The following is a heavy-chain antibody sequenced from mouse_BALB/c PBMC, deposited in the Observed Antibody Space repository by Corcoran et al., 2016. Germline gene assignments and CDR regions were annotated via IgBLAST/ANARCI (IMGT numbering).Heavy chain of an antibody. CDR2: IDPANGNT. V-gene: IGHV14-3*02. J-gene: IGHJ2*01. D-gene: IGHD1-2*01. CDR3: ANPSYYGPYFDY. CDR1: GFNIKDTY. Sequence: EVQLQQSGAELVKPGASVKLSCTASGFNIKDTYMHWVKQRPEQGLEWIGRIDPANGNTKYDPKFQGKATITADTSSNTAYLQLSSLTSEDTAVYYCANPSYYGPYFDYWGQGTTLTVSS.